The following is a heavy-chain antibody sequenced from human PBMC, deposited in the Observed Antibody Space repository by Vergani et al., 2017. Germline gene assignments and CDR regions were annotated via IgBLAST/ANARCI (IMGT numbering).Heavy chain of an antibody. CDR3: ARDRSPSIAARPVYFDY. CDR1: GDSVSSNSAA. V-gene: IGHV6-1*01. D-gene: IGHD6-6*01. CDR2: TYYRSKWYN. J-gene: IGHJ4*02. Sequence: QVQLQQTGPGLVKPSQTPSLTCAISGDSVSSNSAAWNWIRQSPSRGLEWLGRTYYRSKWYNDYAVSVKSRITINPDTSKNQFSLQLNSVTPEDTAVYYCARDRSPSIAARPVYFDYWGQGTLVTVSS.